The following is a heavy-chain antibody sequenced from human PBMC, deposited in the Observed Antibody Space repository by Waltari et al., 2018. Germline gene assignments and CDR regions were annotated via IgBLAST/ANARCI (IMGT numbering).Heavy chain of an antibody. J-gene: IGHJ6*02. CDR2: IVPSGSGT. Sequence: EVQLLESGGALVQPGGSLRLSCAASGFTFSSYAMTWVRQAPGKGLEWVLSIVPSGSGTHHADSVKGRFSISRDNSKNTLYLQMNSLRAEDTALYYCAKRDYDYGMDVWGQGTTVTVSS. CDR1: GFTFSSYA. CDR3: AKRDYDYGMDV. V-gene: IGHV3-23*01.